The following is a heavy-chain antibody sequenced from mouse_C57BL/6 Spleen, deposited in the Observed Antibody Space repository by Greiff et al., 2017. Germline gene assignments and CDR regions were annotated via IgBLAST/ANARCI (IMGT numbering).Heavy chain of an antibody. CDR3: SRSTMVTTKGSYYFDY. CDR1: GYTFTDYN. CDR2: INPNNGGT. J-gene: IGHJ2*01. D-gene: IGHD2-2*01. Sequence: VQLKQSGPELVKPGASVKMSCKASGYTFTDYNMHWVKQSHGKSLEWIGYINPNNGGTSYNQKFKGKATLTVNKSSSTAYMELRSLTSEDSAVYYCSRSTMVTTKGSYYFDYWGQGTTLTVSS. V-gene: IGHV1-22*01.